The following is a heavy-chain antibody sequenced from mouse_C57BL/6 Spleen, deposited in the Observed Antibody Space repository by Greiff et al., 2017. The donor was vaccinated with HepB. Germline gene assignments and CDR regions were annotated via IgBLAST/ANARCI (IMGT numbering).Heavy chain of an antibody. CDR2: ISSGSSTI. CDR1: GFTFSDYG. CDR3: ARDEWLLQAMDY. V-gene: IGHV5-17*01. Sequence: EVNLVESGGGLVKPGGSLKLSCAASGFTFSDYGMHWVRQAPEKGLEWVAYISSGSSTIYYADTVKGRFTIPRDNAKNTLFLQMTSLRAEDTAMYYCARDEWLLQAMDYWGQGTSVTVSS. J-gene: IGHJ4*01. D-gene: IGHD2-3*01.